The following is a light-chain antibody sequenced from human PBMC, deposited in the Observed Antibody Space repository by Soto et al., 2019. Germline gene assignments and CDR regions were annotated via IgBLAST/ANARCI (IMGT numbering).Light chain of an antibody. CDR1: TSNIGGNT. J-gene: IGLJ2*01. V-gene: IGLV1-44*01. CDR2: SNN. CDR3: GACADSLNAVP. Sequence: QSVLTQPPSASGTPGQRVTISCSGSTSNIGGNTVNWYQQLPGTAPKLLIYSNNQRPSGVPDRFSGAKSGTSASLAISRLQSEDEAAYCCGACADSLNAVPFGGGTKLT.